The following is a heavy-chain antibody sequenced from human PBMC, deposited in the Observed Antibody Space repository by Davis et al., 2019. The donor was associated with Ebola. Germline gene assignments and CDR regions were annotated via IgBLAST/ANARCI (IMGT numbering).Heavy chain of an antibody. CDR3: ARRYFDY. Sequence: GESLKISCAASGFTFSSYSMNWVRQAPGKGLEWVSYISSSSSTIYYADSVKGRFTISRDNAKNSLYLQMNSLRAEDTAVYYCARRYFDYWGQGTLVTVSS. CDR2: ISSSSSTI. CDR1: GFTFSSYS. J-gene: IGHJ4*02. V-gene: IGHV3-48*04.